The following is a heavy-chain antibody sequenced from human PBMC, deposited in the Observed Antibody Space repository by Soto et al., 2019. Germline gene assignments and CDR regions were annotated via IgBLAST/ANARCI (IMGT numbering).Heavy chain of an antibody. CDR2: INAGNGNT. D-gene: IGHD6-19*01. V-gene: IGHV1-3*01. Sequence: ASLKVYCKSSGCTFTSYAMHCVRQAPGQRLEWMGWINAGNGNTKYSQKFQGRVTITRDTSASTAYMELSSLRSEDTAVYYCARGSGWYPPFEYWGQGTLVTVSS. CDR3: ARGSGWYPPFEY. CDR1: GCTFTSYA. J-gene: IGHJ4*02.